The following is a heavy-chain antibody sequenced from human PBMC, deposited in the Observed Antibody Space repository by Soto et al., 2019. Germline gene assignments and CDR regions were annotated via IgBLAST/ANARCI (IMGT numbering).Heavy chain of an antibody. CDR2: ISSNGGST. CDR3: ARSPPEYSSGWYDEYFQH. J-gene: IGHJ1*01. D-gene: IGHD6-19*01. V-gene: IGHV3-64*01. Sequence: GGSLRLSCAASGFTFSSYAMHWVRQAPGKGLEYVSAISSNGGSTYYANSVKGGFTISRDNSKNTLYLQMGSLRAEDMAVYYCARSPPEYSSGWYDEYFQHWGQGTLVTVSS. CDR1: GFTFSSYA.